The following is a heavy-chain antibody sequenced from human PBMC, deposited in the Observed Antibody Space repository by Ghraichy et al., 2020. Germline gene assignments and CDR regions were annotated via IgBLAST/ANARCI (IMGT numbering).Heavy chain of an antibody. D-gene: IGHD6-13*01. CDR3: AKDRPVYSSSWYRVSLSDY. Sequence: GGSLRLSCAASGFTFSSYAMSWVRQAPGKGLEWVSAISGSGGSTYYADSVKGRFTISRDNSKNTLYLQMNSLRAEDTAVYYCAKDRPVYSSSWYRVSLSDYWGQGTLVTVSS. CDR1: GFTFSSYA. CDR2: ISGSGGST. V-gene: IGHV3-23*01. J-gene: IGHJ4*02.